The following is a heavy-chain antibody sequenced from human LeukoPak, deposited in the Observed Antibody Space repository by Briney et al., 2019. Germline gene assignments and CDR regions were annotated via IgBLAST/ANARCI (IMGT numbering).Heavy chain of an antibody. CDR3: ARHETARAVVRMGGDF. J-gene: IGHJ4*02. CDR2: IYYSGNT. D-gene: IGHD3-16*01. CDR1: GGSISSSSYF. Sequence: SETLSLTCTVSGGSISSSSYFSGWIRQPPGKELEWIGSIYYSGNTYYNPSLKSRVTISVDTSKNQFFLKLSSVTAADTAVYYCARHETARAVVRMGGDFWGQGTLVTVSS. V-gene: IGHV4-39*01.